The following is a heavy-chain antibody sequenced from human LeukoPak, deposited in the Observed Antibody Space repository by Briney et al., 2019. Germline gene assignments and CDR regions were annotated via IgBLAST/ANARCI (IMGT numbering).Heavy chain of an antibody. V-gene: IGHV3-9*01. CDR2: ISWNSGSI. J-gene: IGHJ3*02. CDR1: GFTFSNFW. D-gene: IGHD2-2*01. CDR3: AKDRGSCSSTSCYHNDAFDI. Sequence: GGSLRLSCVGSGFTFSNFWMHWVRQAPGKGLEWVSGISWNSGSIGYADSVKGRFTISRDNAKNSLYLQMNSLRAEDTALYYCAKDRGSCSSTSCYHNDAFDIWGQGTMVTVSS.